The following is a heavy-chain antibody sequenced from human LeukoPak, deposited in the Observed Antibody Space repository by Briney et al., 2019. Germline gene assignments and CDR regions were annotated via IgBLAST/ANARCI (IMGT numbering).Heavy chain of an antibody. V-gene: IGHV4-39*07. J-gene: IGHJ5*02. CDR3: ARARRYCSGGSCVNWFDP. CDR1: GGSISSSSYY. Sequence: SETLSLTCTVSGGSISSSSYYWGWIRQPPGKGLEWIGSIYYSGSTYYNPSLKSRVTISVDTSKNQFSLKLSSVTAADTAVYYCARARRYCSGGSCVNWFDPWGQGTLVTVSS. CDR2: IYYSGST. D-gene: IGHD2-15*01.